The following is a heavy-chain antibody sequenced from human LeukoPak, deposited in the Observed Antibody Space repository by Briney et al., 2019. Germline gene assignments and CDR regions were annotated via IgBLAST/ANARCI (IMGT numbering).Heavy chain of an antibody. CDR3: AKPDSSGYYTSGSFDY. CDR2: ISYDGSNK. J-gene: IGHJ4*02. CDR1: GFTFSSYG. D-gene: IGHD3-22*01. Sequence: GGSLRLSCAASGFTFSSYGMHWVRQAPGKGLEWVAVISYDGSNKYYADSVKGRFTISRDNSKNTLYLQMNSLRAEDTAVYYCAKPDSSGYYTSGSFDYWGQGTLVTVSS. V-gene: IGHV3-30*18.